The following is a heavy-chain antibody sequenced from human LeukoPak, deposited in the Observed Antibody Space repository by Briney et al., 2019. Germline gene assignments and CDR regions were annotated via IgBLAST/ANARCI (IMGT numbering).Heavy chain of an antibody. Sequence: PSETLSLTCTVSGGSISSYYWSWIRQPPGKGLEWIGYIYYSGSTNYNPSLKSRVTISVDTSKNQFSLKLSSVTAADTAVYYCATIGDYYGSGSYYNQGDYWGQGTLVTVSS. J-gene: IGHJ4*02. V-gene: IGHV4-59*01. CDR2: IYYSGST. CDR3: ATIGDYYGSGSYYNQGDY. CDR1: GGSISSYY. D-gene: IGHD3-10*01.